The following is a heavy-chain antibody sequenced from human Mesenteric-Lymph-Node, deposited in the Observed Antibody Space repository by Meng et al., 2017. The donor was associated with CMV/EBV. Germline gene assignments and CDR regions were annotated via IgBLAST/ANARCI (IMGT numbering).Heavy chain of an antibody. Sequence: GESLKISCAASGFMFSNYWMHWVRQAPGKGLVWVSGISGSGGRTYYADSAKGRFTLSRDNSKNTLNLQINSLRVEDTAIYYCAKPQSGWFDFEYWGQGTLVTVSS. D-gene: IGHD6-19*01. CDR2: ISGSGGRT. CDR1: GFMFSNYW. CDR3: AKPQSGWFDFEY. V-gene: IGHV3-23*01. J-gene: IGHJ4*02.